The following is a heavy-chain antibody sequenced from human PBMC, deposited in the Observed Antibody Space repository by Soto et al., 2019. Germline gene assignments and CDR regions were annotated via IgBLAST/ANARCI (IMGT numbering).Heavy chain of an antibody. CDR1: GYTLTALS. J-gene: IGHJ4*02. Sequence: QVQFLQSGAEVKKPGASVKVSCKVSGYTLTALSMHWVRQAPGKGPEWMGGFDREDGEAMYAQKFQGRLTMTEDTSTDTAYMEMGSLTSEDTAVYYCATDGDIYDRNDNYFDYWGQGTPVTVSS. CDR3: ATDGDIYDRNDNYFDY. V-gene: IGHV1-24*01. D-gene: IGHD1-1*01. CDR2: FDREDGEA.